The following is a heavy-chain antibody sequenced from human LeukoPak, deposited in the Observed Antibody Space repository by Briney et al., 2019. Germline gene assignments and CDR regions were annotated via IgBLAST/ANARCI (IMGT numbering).Heavy chain of an antibody. Sequence: SETLSLTCTVSGGSIRTYYWSWIRQPAGKGLEWIGRIYTSGSTNYNPSFKSRVTMSVDTSKNQFSLKLSSVTAADTAVYYCARDLIAVAGALDYWGQGTLVTVSS. CDR2: IYTSGST. D-gene: IGHD6-19*01. CDR3: ARDLIAVAGALDY. J-gene: IGHJ4*02. V-gene: IGHV4-4*07. CDR1: GGSIRTYY.